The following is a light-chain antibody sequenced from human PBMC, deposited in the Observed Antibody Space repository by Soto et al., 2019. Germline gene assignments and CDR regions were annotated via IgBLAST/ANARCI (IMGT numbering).Light chain of an antibody. CDR2: EVS. J-gene: IGLJ3*02. CDR1: SSDVGSYNL. Sequence: QSALTQPASVSGSPGQSITISCTGTSSDVGSYNLVSWYQQHPGKAPKLMIYEVSRRPSGVSNRFAGSKSANTASLTISGLQAEYEADYYCCSYAGSSTSPGVFGGGTKLTVL. V-gene: IGLV2-23*02. CDR3: CSYAGSSTSPGV.